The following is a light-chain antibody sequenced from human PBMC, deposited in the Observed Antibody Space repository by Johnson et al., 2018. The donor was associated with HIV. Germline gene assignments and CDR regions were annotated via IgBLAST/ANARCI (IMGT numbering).Light chain of an antibody. CDR3: GTWASSLGV. V-gene: IGLV1-51*02. Sequence: QSVLTQPPSVSAAPGQKVTISCSGSSSNIGNNYVSWYQQLPGTAPKLLIYENNKRPSGIPDRFSGSQSGTSATLGITGLQTGDEADYYCGTWASSLGVFGTGTKVTVL. CDR1: SSNIGNNY. J-gene: IGLJ1*01. CDR2: ENN.